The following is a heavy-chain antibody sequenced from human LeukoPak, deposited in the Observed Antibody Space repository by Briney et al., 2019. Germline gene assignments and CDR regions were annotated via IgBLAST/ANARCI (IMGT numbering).Heavy chain of an antibody. V-gene: IGHV1-2*02. Sequence: SVKVSCKASGYTFTGYYMHWVRQAPGQGLEWMGWINPNSGGTKYAQKFQGRVTITRETSINTAYMELSSLRSDDTAVYYCARAGDFYDTSGFYVDCWGQGTLVTVSS. J-gene: IGHJ4*02. CDR2: INPNSGGT. D-gene: IGHD3-22*01. CDR1: GYTFTGYY. CDR3: ARAGDFYDTSGFYVDC.